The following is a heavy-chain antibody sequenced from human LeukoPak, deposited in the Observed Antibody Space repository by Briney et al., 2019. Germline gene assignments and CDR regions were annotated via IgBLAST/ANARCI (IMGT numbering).Heavy chain of an antibody. CDR3: ASPKSDGYDAFDI. Sequence: SETLSLTCAVYGGSFSGYYWSWIRQPPGEGLEWIGEINHSGSTNYNPSLKSRVTISVDTSKNQFSLKLSSVTAADTAVYYCASPKSDGYDAFDIWGQGTMVTVFS. J-gene: IGHJ3*02. CDR1: GGSFSGYY. D-gene: IGHD5-18*01. CDR2: INHSGST. V-gene: IGHV4-34*01.